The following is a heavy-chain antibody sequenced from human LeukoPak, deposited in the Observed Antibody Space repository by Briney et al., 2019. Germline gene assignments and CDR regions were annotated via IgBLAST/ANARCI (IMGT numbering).Heavy chain of an antibody. CDR3: ARGMDGYGPDAFDI. J-gene: IGHJ3*02. D-gene: IGHD5-24*01. V-gene: IGHV3-23*01. Sequence: GASLRLSCVASGFTFSSNVLNWVRQAPGKGLEWVSVSGTYGRTQYADSVKGRFTISRDSSKNTLYLQINSLRVEDTAVYYCARGMDGYGPDAFDIWGQGTMVTVSS. CDR2: SGTYGRT. CDR1: GFTFSSNV.